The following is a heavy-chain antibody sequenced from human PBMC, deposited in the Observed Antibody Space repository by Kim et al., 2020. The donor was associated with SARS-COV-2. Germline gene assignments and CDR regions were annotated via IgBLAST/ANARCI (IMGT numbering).Heavy chain of an antibody. V-gene: IGHV3-30-3*02. D-gene: IGHD6-19*01. J-gene: IGHJ3*01. Sequence: NKYASDSVKSRIPISRDNSNNTLYMQMNSVRAEYTTVYYCSKESCSGLSAWGQGTMVTVSS. CDR3: SKESCSGLSA. CDR2: NK.